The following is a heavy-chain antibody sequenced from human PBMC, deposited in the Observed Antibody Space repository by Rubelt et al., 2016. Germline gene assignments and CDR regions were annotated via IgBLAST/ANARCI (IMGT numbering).Heavy chain of an antibody. D-gene: IGHD3-22*01. CDR3: ARAHYYDSSGPTFDY. V-gene: IGHV1-3*01. J-gene: IGHJ4*02. CDR2: ISADNINT. CDR1: GYTFTAFA. Sequence: QVQLVQSGAEVKKPGASVKVSCKASGYTFTAFAMHWVRHAPGQRLEWMGWISADNINTKYSQNFRGRVTITRDTSASTAYLELSSLTSEDTAVYYCARAHYYDSSGPTFDYWGQGTLLTVSS.